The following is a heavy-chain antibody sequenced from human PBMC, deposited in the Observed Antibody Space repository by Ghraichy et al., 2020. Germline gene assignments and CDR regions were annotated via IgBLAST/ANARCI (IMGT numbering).Heavy chain of an antibody. D-gene: IGHD2-8*01. CDR2: IKQDGSQK. Sequence: GGSLRLSCAASGFTFSSYWMNWVRQAPGKGLEWVASIKQDGSQKYYVDFVKGRFTISRDNAMNSLYLQMNSLRPEDTAVYYCARDGVAPGIYFDHWGQGTLVTVSS. J-gene: IGHJ4*02. CDR3: ARDGVAPGIYFDH. V-gene: IGHV3-7*03. CDR1: GFTFSSYW.